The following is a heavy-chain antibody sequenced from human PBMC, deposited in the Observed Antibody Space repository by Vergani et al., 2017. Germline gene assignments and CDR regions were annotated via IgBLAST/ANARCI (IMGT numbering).Heavy chain of an antibody. CDR1: GGSISSGGYY. V-gene: IGHV4-31*03. CDR2: IYYSGST. D-gene: IGHD3-16*02. Sequence: QVQLQESGPGLVKPSQTLSLTCTVSGGSISSGGYYWSWIRQHPGKGLEWIGYIYYSGSTYYNPSLKSRVTISVDTSKNQFSLKLSSVTAADTAVYYCARDRRYYDYVWGSYRPISGYGMDVWGQGTTVTVSS. J-gene: IGHJ6*02. CDR3: ARDRRYYDYVWGSYRPISGYGMDV.